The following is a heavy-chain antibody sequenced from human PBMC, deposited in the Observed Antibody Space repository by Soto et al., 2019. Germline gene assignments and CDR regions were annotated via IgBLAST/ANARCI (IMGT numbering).Heavy chain of an antibody. CDR3: ARGSSSIVVVPDYGMDV. Sequence: QVQLVQSGVEVKKPGASVKVSCKASGYTFISHGISWVRQAPGQGLEWMGWISGKNGNTNYAQKLQGRVTLTTDTSTRTAYMELRSLRSDDTAVYYCARGSSSIVVVPDYGMDVWGQGTTVTVSS. D-gene: IGHD2-15*01. CDR1: GYTFISHG. V-gene: IGHV1-18*04. CDR2: ISGKNGNT. J-gene: IGHJ6*02.